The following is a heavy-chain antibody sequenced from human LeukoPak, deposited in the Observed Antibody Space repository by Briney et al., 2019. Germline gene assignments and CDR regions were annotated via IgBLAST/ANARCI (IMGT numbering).Heavy chain of an antibody. D-gene: IGHD2-21*02. Sequence: TSETLSLTCSVSGGSISGYYWSWIRQPPGKGLEWIGYIYYSGTTIYNPSLKSRLTISLDTSKNQFSLNLSSVTAADTAVYYCARDVRGCGGDFDDCEYYYNGMDVWGQGTTVTVSS. V-gene: IGHV4-59*12. CDR2: IYYSGTT. J-gene: IGHJ6*02. CDR1: GGSISGYY. CDR3: ARDVRGCGGDFDDCEYYYNGMDV.